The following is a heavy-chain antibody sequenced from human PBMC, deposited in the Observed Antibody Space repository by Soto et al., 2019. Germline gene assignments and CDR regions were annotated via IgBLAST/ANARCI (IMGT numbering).Heavy chain of an antibody. D-gene: IGHD6-13*01. CDR1: GDSIRSSSY. Sequence: SETLSLTCTVSGDSIRSSSYWGWIRQPPGKGLEWIGSFYITGNTYYNPSLNIQVTISVDTSKNQFSLNVIFVTAADTAVYYCRRSSRYSTDVWGQGTTVTVSS. J-gene: IGHJ6*02. V-gene: IGHV4-39*01. CDR2: FYITGNT. CDR3: RRSSRYSTDV.